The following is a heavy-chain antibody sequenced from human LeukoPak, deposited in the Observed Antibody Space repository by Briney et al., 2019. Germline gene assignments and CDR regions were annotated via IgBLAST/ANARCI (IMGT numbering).Heavy chain of an antibody. CDR1: GFTFSSYS. CDR2: ISSSRSTI. D-gene: IGHD3-3*01. J-gene: IGHJ4*02. Sequence: GGSLRLSCAASGFTFSSYSMNWVRQAPGKGLEWVSYISSSRSTIYYADSVKGRFTISRDNAKNSLYLQMNSLRAEDTAVYYCARVLVSSSSAYYDFWSGYYTARYFDYWGQGTLVTVSS. CDR3: ARVLVSSSSAYYDFWSGYYTARYFDY. V-gene: IGHV3-48*01.